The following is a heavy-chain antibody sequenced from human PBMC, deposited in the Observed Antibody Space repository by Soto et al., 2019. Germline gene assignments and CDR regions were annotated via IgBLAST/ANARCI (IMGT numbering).Heavy chain of an antibody. CDR1: GFTVSSDS. CDR2: IYSDNNT. CDR3: ARHYSAMGV. J-gene: IGHJ6*02. V-gene: IGHV3-53*02. Sequence: EVQLVETGGDLIQPGGSLRLSCAASGFTVSSDSMTWVRQAPGKGLEWISIIYSDNNTDYADSVKGRFSISRDTSKNILYLQTNSLRAEDMAEYYCARHYSAMGVWGQGTTVTVSS.